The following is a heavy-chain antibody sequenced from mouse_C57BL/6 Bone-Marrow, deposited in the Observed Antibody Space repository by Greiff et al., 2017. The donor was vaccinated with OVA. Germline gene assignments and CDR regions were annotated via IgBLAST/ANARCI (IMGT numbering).Heavy chain of an antibody. CDR1: GYTFTSYW. CDR3: ALTTVVRGY. CDR2: IYPGSGST. V-gene: IGHV1-55*01. D-gene: IGHD1-1*01. Sequence: QVQLQQSGAELVKPGASVKMSCKASGYTFTSYWINWVKQRPGKGLEWIGDIYPGSGSTNYNEKFKSKATLTVDTSSSTAYLQLSSLTSEDSAVYYCALTTVVRGYWGQGTTLTVSS. J-gene: IGHJ2*01.